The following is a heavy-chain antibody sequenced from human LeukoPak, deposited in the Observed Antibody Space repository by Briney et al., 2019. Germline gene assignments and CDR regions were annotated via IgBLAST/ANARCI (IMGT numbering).Heavy chain of an antibody. CDR1: GFPFSSYA. CDR3: ARGGGLDV. D-gene: IGHD3-16*01. CDR2: INHNGNVN. Sequence: GGSLRLSCAASGFPFSSYAMNWARQAPGRGLEWVVSINHNGNVNYYVDSVKGRFTISRDNAKNSLYLQMSNLRAEDTAVYFCARGGGLDVWGQGATVTVSS. V-gene: IGHV3-7*03. J-gene: IGHJ6*02.